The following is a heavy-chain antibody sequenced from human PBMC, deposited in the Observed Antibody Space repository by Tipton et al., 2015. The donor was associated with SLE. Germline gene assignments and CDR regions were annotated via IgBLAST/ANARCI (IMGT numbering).Heavy chain of an antibody. CDR3: AAYGMDV. Sequence: TLSLTCAVYGGSFSGYYWSWIRQPPGKGLEWIGSMYYSGRTCYNPSLKSRVTISVDTSKKQFSLKLSSVTAADTAVYYCAAYGMDVWGQGTTVTVSS. CDR1: GGSFSGYY. CDR2: MYYSGRT. J-gene: IGHJ6*02. V-gene: IGHV4-34*01.